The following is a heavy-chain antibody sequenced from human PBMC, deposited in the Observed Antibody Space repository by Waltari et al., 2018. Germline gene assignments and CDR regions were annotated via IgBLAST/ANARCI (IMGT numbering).Heavy chain of an antibody. CDR3: ARYRSFASRSPDAFDI. V-gene: IGHV1-46*01. J-gene: IGHJ3*02. Sequence: QVQLVQSGAEVKKPGASVKVSCKASGYTFTSYYMHWVRQAPGQGLEWMGIITPRGGSTSYAQKFQGRVTMTRDTSTSTVYMELSSLRSEDTAVYYCARYRSFASRSPDAFDIWGQGTMVTVSS. CDR1: GYTFTSYY. D-gene: IGHD6-6*01. CDR2: ITPRGGST.